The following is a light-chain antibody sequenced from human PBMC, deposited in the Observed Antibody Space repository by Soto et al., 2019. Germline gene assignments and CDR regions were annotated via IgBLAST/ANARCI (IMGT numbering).Light chain of an antibody. CDR1: SSNIGKNY. CDR2: DNN. J-gene: IGLJ2*01. CDR3: GTWDSSLSAVV. V-gene: IGLV1-51*01. Sequence: QSVLTQPPSVSAAPGQKVTISCSGISSNIGKNYVSWYQQVPGTTPKLLIYDNNKRPSGIPDRFSGSKSGTSATLDITGLQTGDEADYYGGTWDSSLSAVVFGGGTKLTVL.